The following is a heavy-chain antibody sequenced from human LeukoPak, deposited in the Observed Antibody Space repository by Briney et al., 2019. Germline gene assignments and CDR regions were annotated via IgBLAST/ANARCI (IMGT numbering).Heavy chain of an antibody. J-gene: IGHJ5*02. CDR3: ARMDRPKYGDNSGGGVCWFDP. CDR1: GFTFSNYA. CDR2: ISGSGDSA. Sequence: GGSLRLSCAASGFTFSNYAMRWVRQAPGKGLEWVSGISGSGDSAYYADSVKGRFTISRDNSKNTLYLQMNSLRAEDTAVYYCARMDRPKYGDNSGGGVCWFDPWGQGTLVTVSS. V-gene: IGHV3-23*01. D-gene: IGHD4-23*01.